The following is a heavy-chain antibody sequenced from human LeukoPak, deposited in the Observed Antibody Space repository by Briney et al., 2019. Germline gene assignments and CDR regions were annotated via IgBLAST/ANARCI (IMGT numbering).Heavy chain of an antibody. V-gene: IGHV3-23*01. CDR1: GFTFSEYV. Sequence: GGSLRLSCTASGFTFSEYVMSWVRQAPGKGLEWVSSITATSGSIYYAESVQGRFIISRDNSKSTLYLHMSSLRAEDTAVYYCARDPDIDYWGQGTLVTVSS. CDR3: ARDPDIDY. CDR2: ITATSGSI. J-gene: IGHJ4*02.